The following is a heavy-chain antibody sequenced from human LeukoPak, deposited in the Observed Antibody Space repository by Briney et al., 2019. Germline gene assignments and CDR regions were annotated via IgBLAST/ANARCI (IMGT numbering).Heavy chain of an antibody. CDR2: IYYSGST. V-gene: IGHV4-59*08. D-gene: IGHD2-2*01. J-gene: IGHJ3*02. CDR3: ARLEEPAARSWKFGAFDI. CDR1: GGSISSYY. Sequence: SETLSLICTVSGGSISSYYWSWIRQPPGKGLEWIGYIYYSGSTNYNPSLKSRVTISVDTSKNQFSLKLSSVTAADTAVYYCARLEEPAARSWKFGAFDIWGQGTMVTVSS.